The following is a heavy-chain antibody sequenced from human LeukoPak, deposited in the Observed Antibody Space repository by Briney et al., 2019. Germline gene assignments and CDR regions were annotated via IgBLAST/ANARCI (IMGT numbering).Heavy chain of an antibody. CDR2: ISGSGGSA. CDR3: AKSPYCSGGSCYSGDFDY. J-gene: IGHJ4*02. D-gene: IGHD2-15*01. Sequence: PGGSLRLSCAASGFTFSNYAMNWVRQAPGKGLEWVSIISGSGGSAYYADSVKGRFTISRDNSKNTLYLQMNSLRAEDTAVYHCAKSPYCSGGSCYSGDFDYWGQGTLVTVSS. V-gene: IGHV3-23*01. CDR1: GFTFSNYA.